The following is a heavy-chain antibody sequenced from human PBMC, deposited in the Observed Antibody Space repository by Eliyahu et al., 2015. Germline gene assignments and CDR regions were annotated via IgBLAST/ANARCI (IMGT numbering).Heavy chain of an antibody. CDR2: ISHSGGT. CDR3: ARWGVVTLFRGGYDAFDI. Sequence: QVQLQESGPGLVRPSGTLSLTCXVSGGSXXSXAGWSWVRQPPGKGLEWIGEISHSGGTNYNPSLKSRVTMSVDKSKNQFSLRLTSVTAADTAAYYCARWGVVTLFRGGYDAFDIWGRGTKVTVSS. D-gene: IGHD3-10*01. J-gene: IGHJ3*02. V-gene: IGHV4-4*02. CDR1: GGSXXSXAG.